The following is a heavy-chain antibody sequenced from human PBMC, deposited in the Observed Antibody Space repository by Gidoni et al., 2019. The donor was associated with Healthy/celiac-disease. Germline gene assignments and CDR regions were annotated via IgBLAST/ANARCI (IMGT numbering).Heavy chain of an antibody. J-gene: IGHJ4*02. V-gene: IGHV4-38-2*01. CDR1: GYSISSGYY. D-gene: IGHD3-22*01. Sequence: QVQLQESGPGLVKPSETLSLTCAVSGYSISSGYYWGWFRQPPGKGLEWIRSIYHSGSTYYNPSLKSRVTISVDTSKNQFSLKLSSVTAADTAVYYCARYYDSSGYNYFDYWGQGTLVTVSS. CDR3: ARYYDSSGYNYFDY. CDR2: IYHSGST.